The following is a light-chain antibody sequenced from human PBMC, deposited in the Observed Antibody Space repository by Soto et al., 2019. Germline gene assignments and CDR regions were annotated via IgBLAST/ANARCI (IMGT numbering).Light chain of an antibody. CDR1: SSNIGAGYD. V-gene: IGLV1-40*01. CDR2: GNT. Sequence: QSVLTQPPSESGAPGQRVTISCTGSSSNIGAGYDVQWYQQLPGAAPRLLIFGNTNRPSGVPDRFSGSRSGTSASLAIYGLQAEDEADYYCQSYDISLSVSVVFGGGTKVTVL. CDR3: QSYDISLSVSVV. J-gene: IGLJ2*01.